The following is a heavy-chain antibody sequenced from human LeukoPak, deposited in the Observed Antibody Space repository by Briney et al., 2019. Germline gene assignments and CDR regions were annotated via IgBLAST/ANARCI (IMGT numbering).Heavy chain of an antibody. D-gene: IGHD5-12*01. V-gene: IGHV3-21*01. CDR2: ISSSSSYI. CDR3: ASNSGDDWGFDF. CDR1: GLTFSRYS. J-gene: IGHJ4*02. Sequence: GGSLRLSCAASGLTFSRYSMNWVRQAPGKGLEWVSSISSSSSYIYYADSVKGRITISRDNAKNSLYLQMNSLRAEDTAVYYCASNSGDDWGFDFWGQGTLVTVSS.